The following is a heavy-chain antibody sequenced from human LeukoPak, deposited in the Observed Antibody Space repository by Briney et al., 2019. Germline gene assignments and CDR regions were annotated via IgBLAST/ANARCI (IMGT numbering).Heavy chain of an antibody. J-gene: IGHJ6*02. CDR2: ISSSSSYI. V-gene: IGHV3-21*01. Sequence: PGGSLRLSCAASGFTFSSYSMNWARQAPGKGLEWVSSISSSSSYIYYADSVKGRFTISRDDAKNSLYLQMNSLRAEDTAVYYCARGLKAVAAAGTGYYYYGMDVWGQGTTVTVSS. D-gene: IGHD6-13*01. CDR1: GFTFSSYS. CDR3: ARGLKAVAAAGTGYYYYGMDV.